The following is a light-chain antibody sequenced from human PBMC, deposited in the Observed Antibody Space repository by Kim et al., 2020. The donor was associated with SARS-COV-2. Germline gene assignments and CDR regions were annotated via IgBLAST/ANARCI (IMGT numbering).Light chain of an antibody. V-gene: IGKV4-1*01. CDR2: WAS. CDR1: QSVLYSSNNKNY. J-gene: IGKJ4*01. CDR3: QQYYSTPLT. Sequence: DIVMTQSPDSLAVSLGERATINCKSSQSVLYSSNNKNYLAWYEQKPGQTPKLLVYWASTRESGVPDRFGGSGSGTDFTLTISSLQAEDVAVYYCQQYYSTPLTFGGGTKVDIK.